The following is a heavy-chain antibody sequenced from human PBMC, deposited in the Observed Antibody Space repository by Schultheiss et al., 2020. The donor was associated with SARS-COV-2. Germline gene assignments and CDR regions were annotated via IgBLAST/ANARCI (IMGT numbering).Heavy chain of an antibody. J-gene: IGHJ4*02. CDR2: ISYDGSNK. CDR3: ANSWELRSHFDF. D-gene: IGHD1-7*01. V-gene: IGHV3-30*12. Sequence: GESLKISCAASGFTFSSYGMHWVRQAPGKGLEWVAVISYDGSNKYYADSVKGRFTISRDNSKNTLYLQMNSLRAEDTAVYYCANSWELRSHFDFWGQGTLVTVSS. CDR1: GFTFSSYG.